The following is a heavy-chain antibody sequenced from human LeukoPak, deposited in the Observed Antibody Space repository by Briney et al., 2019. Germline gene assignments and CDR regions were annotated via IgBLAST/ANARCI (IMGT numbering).Heavy chain of an antibody. CDR2: ITSSSSYK. D-gene: IGHD3-22*01. V-gene: IGHV3-21*01. CDR1: GFTFSSYW. CDR3: ARVRSPYYDSSDAFDI. Sequence: GGSLRFSCAASGFTFSSYWMSWVRQAPGKGLEWVSSITSSSSYKKYADSVKGRFTISRDNARNSLYLQMNSLRAEDTSVYYCARVRSPYYDSSDAFDIWGQGTMVTVFS. J-gene: IGHJ3*02.